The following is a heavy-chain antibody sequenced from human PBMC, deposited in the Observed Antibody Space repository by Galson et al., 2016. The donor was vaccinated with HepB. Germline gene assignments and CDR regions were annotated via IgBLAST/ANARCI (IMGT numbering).Heavy chain of an antibody. D-gene: IGHD3-10*01. V-gene: IGHV3-9*01. J-gene: IGHJ6*02. CDR3: AEDYAALWFGDLPPSHYYGMDV. CDR1: GLTFDDYA. CDR2: ISWDSDSK. Sequence: SLRLSCAASGLTFDDYAMHWVRQAPGKGLEWVSAISWDSDSKGYAESVKGRFTISRDNAKNFLYLQMNNLRPEDTALYFCAEDYAALWFGDLPPSHYYGMDVWGQGTTVIVSS.